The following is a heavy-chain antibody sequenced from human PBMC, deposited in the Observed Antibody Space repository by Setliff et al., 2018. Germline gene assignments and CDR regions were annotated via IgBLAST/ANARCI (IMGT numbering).Heavy chain of an antibody. CDR2: ISGYNGNT. J-gene: IGHJ4*02. CDR1: GYTFISYG. V-gene: IGHV1-18*01. Sequence: GASVKVSCKTSGYTFISYGLSWMRQAPGQGLEWMGWISGYNGNTEYAQNLQGRVTMTMDTSTSTAYMELRSLTSDDTAVYYCARVPRLEWLLPTFDSWGQGTLVTVS. CDR3: ARVPRLEWLLPTFDS. D-gene: IGHD3-3*01.